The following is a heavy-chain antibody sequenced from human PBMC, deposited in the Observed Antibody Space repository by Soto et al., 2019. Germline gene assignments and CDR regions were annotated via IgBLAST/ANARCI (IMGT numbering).Heavy chain of an antibody. D-gene: IGHD5-18*01. CDR2: ISGSGNRS. CDR1: GFTFSSFA. Sequence: GGSLRLSCVASGFTFSSFAVGWVRQAPGKGLEWVSAISGSGNRSYYANSVKGRFTISRDNSKNTLYLQMNSLRAEDTAVYYCAKGWSRAYSYGSGDYYYVMDVWGQGTTVTVSS. J-gene: IGHJ6*02. CDR3: AKGWSRAYSYGSGDYYYVMDV. V-gene: IGHV3-23*01.